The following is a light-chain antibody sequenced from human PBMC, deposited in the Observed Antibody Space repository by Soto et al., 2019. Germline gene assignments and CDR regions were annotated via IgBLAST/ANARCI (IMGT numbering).Light chain of an antibody. V-gene: IGKV3-20*01. CDR2: GAS. J-gene: IGKJ2*01. Sequence: EIVLTQSPGTLSLSPGERATLSCRASQSVSSSYLAWYQQKPGQAPRLLMYGASNRATGIPDRFSGSGSGTDFTLTISRLEPEDFAVYYCQQYGSSPQTFGQGTKLEIK. CDR3: QQYGSSPQT. CDR1: QSVSSSY.